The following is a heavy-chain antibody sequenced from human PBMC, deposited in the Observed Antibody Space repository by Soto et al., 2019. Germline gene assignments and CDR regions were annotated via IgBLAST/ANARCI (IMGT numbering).Heavy chain of an antibody. D-gene: IGHD3-22*01. CDR2: TSYDGNNK. Sequence: QVQLVESGGGVVQPGRSLRLSCAASGLTFNNYDMHWVRQSPGKGLEWVAVTSYDGNNKYYADSVKGRFTISRDNSKNTLSLQMNSLRAEDTAVYYCAKVLSVIVADSFDIWGQGTMVTVSS. J-gene: IGHJ3*02. V-gene: IGHV3-30*18. CDR3: AKVLSVIVADSFDI. CDR1: GLTFNNYD.